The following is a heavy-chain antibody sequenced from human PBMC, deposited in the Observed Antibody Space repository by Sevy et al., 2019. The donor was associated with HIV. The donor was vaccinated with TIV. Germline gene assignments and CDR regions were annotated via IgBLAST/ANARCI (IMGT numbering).Heavy chain of an antibody. CDR1: GFKFNGHG. CDR2: ISHDGDNK. CDR3: ARGGGYCGGDCYSIDY. D-gene: IGHD2-21*02. Sequence: GGSLRLSCVAPGFKFNGHGIHWVRQAPGKGLQWVAGISHDGDNKNYADSVKGRFTISRDNSKDTLFLQMNSLTPEDTAVYYCARGGGYCGGDCYSIDYWGQGALVTVSS. J-gene: IGHJ4*02. V-gene: IGHV3-30-3*01.